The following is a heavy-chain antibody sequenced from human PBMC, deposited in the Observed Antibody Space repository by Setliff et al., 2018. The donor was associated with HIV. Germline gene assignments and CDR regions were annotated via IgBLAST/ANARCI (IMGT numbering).Heavy chain of an antibody. D-gene: IGHD2-21*02. Sequence: GESLKISCKGFGYSFSDNWIGWVRQMPGKGLEWMGVIYPGDSTIRYGPSFQGQVTISADRSITTAYLQWSSLTASDTATYYCIRRRRAPGTADLESYWGQGTLVTVS. CDR3: IRRRRAPGTADLESY. CDR1: GYSFSDNW. CDR2: IYPGDSTI. V-gene: IGHV5-51*01. J-gene: IGHJ4*02.